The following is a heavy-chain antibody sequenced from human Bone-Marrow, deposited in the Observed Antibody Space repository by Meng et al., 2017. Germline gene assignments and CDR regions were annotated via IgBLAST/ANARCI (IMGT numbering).Heavy chain of an antibody. D-gene: IGHD6-13*01. V-gene: IGHV4-39*07. J-gene: IGHJ4*02. CDR3: ARRTAAGTGY. Sequence: SETLSLTCTVSGGSISSSSYYWGWIRQPPGKGLEWIGEINHSGSTNYNPSLKSRVTISVDTSKNQFSLKLSSVTAADTAVYYCARRTAAGTGYWGQGTLVTVSS. CDR1: GGSISSSSYY. CDR2: INHSGST.